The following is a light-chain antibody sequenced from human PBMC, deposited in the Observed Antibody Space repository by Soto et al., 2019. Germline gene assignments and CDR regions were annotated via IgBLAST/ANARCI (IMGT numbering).Light chain of an antibody. Sequence: MTQSPSSLSVSPVGRATLSCRASQSISDTLAWYQQRPGQAPRLLIYGASTRAPGFPARFSGSGSGTDFTLTISSLQSEDFAVYYCQQYNNWPWTCGQGTKGDIK. CDR1: QSISDT. CDR3: QQYNNWPWT. J-gene: IGKJ1*01. V-gene: IGKV3-15*01. CDR2: GAS.